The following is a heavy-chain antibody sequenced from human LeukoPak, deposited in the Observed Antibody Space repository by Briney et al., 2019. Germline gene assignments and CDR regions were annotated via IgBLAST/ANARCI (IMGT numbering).Heavy chain of an antibody. J-gene: IGHJ4*02. D-gene: IGHD1-26*01. CDR3: ARGSGVWELLVGPFDY. CDR2: LNSDGSST. Sequence: QSGGSLRLSCAASGFTFSNYWMHWVRQAPGKGLVWVSRLNSDGSSTIYADSVKGRFIIPRDNAKNTLYLQMSSLRAEDTAVYYCARGSGVWELLVGPFDYWGQGTLVTVSS. CDR1: GFTFSNYW. V-gene: IGHV3-74*01.